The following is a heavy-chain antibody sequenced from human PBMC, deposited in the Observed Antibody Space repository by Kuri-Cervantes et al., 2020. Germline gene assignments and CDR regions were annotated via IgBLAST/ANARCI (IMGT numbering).Heavy chain of an antibody. J-gene: IGHJ5*02. CDR3: ARQRTYYYGSGSYFNWFDP. D-gene: IGHD3-10*01. V-gene: IGHV4-34*01. CDR1: GGSFSGYY. CDR2: INHSGST. Sequence: SETLSLTCAVYGGSFSGYYWSWIRQPPGKGQEWIGEINHSGSTNYNPSLKSRVTISVDTSKNQFSLKLSSVTAADTAVYYCARQRTYYYGSGSYFNWFDPWGQGTLVTVSS.